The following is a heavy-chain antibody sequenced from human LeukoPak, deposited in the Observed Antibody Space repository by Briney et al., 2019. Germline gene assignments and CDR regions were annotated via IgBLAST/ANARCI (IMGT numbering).Heavy chain of an antibody. D-gene: IGHD6-13*01. V-gene: IGHV4-4*07. J-gene: IGHJ4*02. CDR3: ATLVYSSSWYVYFDF. CDR1: GGSIGSYY. Sequence: SETLSLTCTVSGGSIGSYYWSWIRQPAGKGLEYIGRIHTSGSTNYNPSLKSRLTMSVDTSKNQFSLKLNSVSAADTAVYFCATLVYSSSWYVYFDFWGQGTLVTVSS. CDR2: IHTSGST.